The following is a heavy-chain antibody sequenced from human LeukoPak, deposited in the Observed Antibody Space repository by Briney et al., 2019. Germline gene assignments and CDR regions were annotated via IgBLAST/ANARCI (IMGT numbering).Heavy chain of an antibody. V-gene: IGHV3-11*06. Sequence: GGSLRLSCAASGFTFSDYYLSWIRQAPGKGLEWVSFISSSSDYANYADSVKGRFTISRDNAKHSLYLHMSTLRDEDTAVYYCAKASSNYFYYFEYWGQGTLVTVSS. D-gene: IGHD2/OR15-2a*01. CDR1: GFTFSDYY. CDR3: AKASSNYFYYFEY. CDR2: ISSSSDYA. J-gene: IGHJ4*02.